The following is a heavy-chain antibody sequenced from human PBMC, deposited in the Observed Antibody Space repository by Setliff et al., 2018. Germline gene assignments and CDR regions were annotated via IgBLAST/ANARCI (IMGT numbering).Heavy chain of an antibody. CDR1: GYSFTTYW. CDR2: ISPDDSDI. CDR3: ARGRRDGYKAGFDP. D-gene: IGHD5-12*01. J-gene: IGHJ5*02. V-gene: IGHV5-51*01. Sequence: GASLKISCQGSGYSFTTYWIGWVRQMPGKGLEWMGIISPDDSDIRYNPSFQGQVTISADKSITTSYLQWSRLKVSDSGIYYCARGRRDGYKAGFDPWGQGTLVTVS.